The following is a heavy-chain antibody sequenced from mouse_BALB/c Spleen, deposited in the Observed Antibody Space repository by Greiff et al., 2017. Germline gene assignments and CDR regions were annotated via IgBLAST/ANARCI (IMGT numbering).Heavy chain of an antibody. V-gene: IGHV5-4*02. CDR2: ISDGGSYT. CDR1: GFTFSDYY. J-gene: IGHJ4*01. Sequence: EVQGVESGGGLVKPGGSLKLSCAASGFTFSDYYMYWVRQTPEKRLEWVATISDGGSYTYYPDSVKGRFTISRDNAKNNLYLQMSSLKSEDTAMYYCARRYYYAMDYWGQGTSVTVSS. CDR3: ARRYYYAMDY.